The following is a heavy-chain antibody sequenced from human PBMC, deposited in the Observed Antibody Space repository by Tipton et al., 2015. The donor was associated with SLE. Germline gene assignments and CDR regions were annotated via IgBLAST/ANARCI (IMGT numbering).Heavy chain of an antibody. CDR3: ARLGPDCSSTSCYFDY. CDR1: GYTFSTHW. CDR2: IYPGDSDT. D-gene: IGHD2-2*01. Sequence: QLVQSGAEMKKSGESLRISCKGSGYTFSTHWIGWVRQPPGKGLEWMGIIYPGDSDTRYSPSFQGQVTISADVSTSTTYLRWGSLKASDTAMYYCARLGPDCSSTSCYFDYWGQGTLVTVSS. J-gene: IGHJ4*02. V-gene: IGHV5-51*03.